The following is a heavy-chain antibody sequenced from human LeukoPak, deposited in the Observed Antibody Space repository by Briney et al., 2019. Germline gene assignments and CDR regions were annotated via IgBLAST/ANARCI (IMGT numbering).Heavy chain of an antibody. D-gene: IGHD3-3*01. CDR2: ISGSGGST. V-gene: IGHV3-23*01. Sequence: GGSLRLSCAASGFTFSSYGMSWGRQAPGKGLEWVSGISGSGGSTYHADSVKGRFTISRDNSKNTLYLQMNSLRAEDTAVYYCAKIGRRYDFWTGYYEEEVDYMDVWGKGTTVTVSS. CDR1: GFTFSSYG. CDR3: AKIGRRYDFWTGYYEEEVDYMDV. J-gene: IGHJ6*03.